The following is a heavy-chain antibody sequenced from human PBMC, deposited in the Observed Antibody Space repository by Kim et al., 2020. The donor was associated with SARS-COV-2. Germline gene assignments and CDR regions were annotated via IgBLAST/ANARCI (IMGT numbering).Heavy chain of an antibody. V-gene: IGHV4-39*01. CDR2: IYYSGST. Sequence: SETLSLTCTVSGGSISSSSYYWGWIREPPGKGLEWIGSIYYSGSTYYNPSLKSRVTISVDTSKNQFSLKLSSVTAADTAVYYCAGRGKKAAERYCGGDCSPLDYWGQGTLVTVSS. CDR3: AGRGKKAAERYCGGDCSPLDY. D-gene: IGHD2-21*01. J-gene: IGHJ4*02. CDR1: GGSISSSSYY.